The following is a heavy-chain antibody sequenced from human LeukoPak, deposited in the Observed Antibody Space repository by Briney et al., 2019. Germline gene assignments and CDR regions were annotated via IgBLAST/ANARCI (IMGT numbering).Heavy chain of an antibody. CDR2: MNPNSGGT. Sequence: ASVKVSCKASGYTFTAYYIHWVRQAPGQGLDWIGWMNPNSGGTNYAQKLQGWVTMTRDTSISTAYMELSRLRSDDTAMYYCARVRSSNNWEAWFVPWGQGTLVTVSS. D-gene: IGHD1-1*01. CDR1: GYTFTAYY. J-gene: IGHJ5*02. V-gene: IGHV1-2*04. CDR3: ARVRSSNNWEAWFVP.